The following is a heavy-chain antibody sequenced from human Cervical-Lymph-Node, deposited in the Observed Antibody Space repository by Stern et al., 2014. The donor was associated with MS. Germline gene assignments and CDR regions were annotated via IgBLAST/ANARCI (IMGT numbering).Heavy chain of an antibody. CDR3: ARHPYSGDFSYGGGFDY. D-gene: IGHD1-26*01. Sequence: VQLVQSGAEVKKSGESLKISCKGSGYSFTTHWIAWVRQTPGKGLEWMGIVYPGDSYTTYSPSFQGQVTISADKSNNTAYLHWSSLKASDTAMYYCARHPYSGDFSYGGGFDYWGQGTLVTVSS. CDR2: VYPGDSYT. V-gene: IGHV5-51*01. J-gene: IGHJ4*02. CDR1: GYSFTTHW.